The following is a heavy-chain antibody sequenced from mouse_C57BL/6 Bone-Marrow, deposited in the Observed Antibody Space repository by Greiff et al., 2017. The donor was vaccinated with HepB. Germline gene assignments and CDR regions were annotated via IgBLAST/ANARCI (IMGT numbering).Heavy chain of an antibody. D-gene: IGHD1-1*01. CDR2: IDPEDGET. V-gene: IGHV14-2*01. CDR1: GFNIKAYY. CDR3: ARLKDYGSSFPDAMDY. Sequence: EVQLQQSGAELVKPGASVKLSCTASGFNIKAYYMHWVKQRTEQGLEWIGRIDPEDGETKYAPNFQGKATITADTSSNTAYLQLSSLTSEDTAVYYCARLKDYGSSFPDAMDYWGQGTSVTVSS. J-gene: IGHJ4*01.